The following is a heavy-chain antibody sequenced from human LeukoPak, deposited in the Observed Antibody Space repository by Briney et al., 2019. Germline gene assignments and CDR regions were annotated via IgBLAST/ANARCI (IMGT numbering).Heavy chain of an antibody. CDR3: ATTGMTTVTTGGFDP. CDR2: IIPIFGTA. CDR1: GGTFSSYA. D-gene: IGHD4-17*01. V-gene: IGHV1-69*05. J-gene: IGHJ5*02. Sequence: AASVKVSCKASGGTFSSYAISWVRQAPGQGLEWMGGIIPIFGTANYAQKFQGRVTMTRNTSISTAYMELSSLRSEDTAVYYCATTGMTTVTTGGFDPWGQGTLVTVSS.